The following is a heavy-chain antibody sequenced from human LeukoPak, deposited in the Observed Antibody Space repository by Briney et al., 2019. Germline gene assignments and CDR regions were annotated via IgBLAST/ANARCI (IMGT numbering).Heavy chain of an antibody. D-gene: IGHD1-26*01. J-gene: IGHJ4*02. CDR3: ARGGTYYPCIDY. Sequence: ASVKVSRKASGYTFTSSYINWVRQAPGQRLEWMGWISAYNGRTNYAQKFQGRVTMTTDSSTSTAHMDLTSLRSDDTAVYYCARGGTYYPCIDYWGQGTLVTVSS. CDR1: GYTFTSSY. CDR2: ISAYNGRT. V-gene: IGHV1-18*01.